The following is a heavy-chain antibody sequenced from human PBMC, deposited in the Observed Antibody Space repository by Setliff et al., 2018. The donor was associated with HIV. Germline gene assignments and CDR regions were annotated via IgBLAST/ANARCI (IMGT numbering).Heavy chain of an antibody. CDR3: ARPRTVGAPIFQH. Sequence: PGGSLRLSCAASGFNFSTHTMNWIRQAPGKGLEWVASISSTGTYIYYADSVKGRFTISRDNAKNSLYLQMNSLRAEDTAVYYCARPRTVGAPIFQHWGQGTLVTVSS. CDR2: ISSTGTYI. V-gene: IGHV3-21*01. D-gene: IGHD1-26*01. CDR1: GFNFSTHT. J-gene: IGHJ1*01.